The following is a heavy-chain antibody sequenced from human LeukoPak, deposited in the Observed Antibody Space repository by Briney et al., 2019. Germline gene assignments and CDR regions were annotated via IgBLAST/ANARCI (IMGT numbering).Heavy chain of an antibody. V-gene: IGHV3-33*01. CDR3: AREGYDYVWGSYRYSDY. Sequence: GGSLRLSCAASGFTFSSYGMHGVRQAPGKGLEWVAVIWYDGSNKYYADSVKGRFTISRDNSKNTLYLQMNSLRAEDTAVYYCAREGYDYVWGSYRYSDYWGQGTLVTVSS. CDR2: IWYDGSNK. J-gene: IGHJ4*02. D-gene: IGHD3-16*02. CDR1: GFTFSSYG.